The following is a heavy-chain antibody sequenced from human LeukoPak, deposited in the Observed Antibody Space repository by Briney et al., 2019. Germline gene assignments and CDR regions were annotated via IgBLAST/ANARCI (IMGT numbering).Heavy chain of an antibody. CDR1: GYTFSSYD. CDR3: AIRAGTDAFDI. D-gene: IGHD3-3*01. V-gene: IGHV1-8*01. Sequence: GASVKVSCKASGYTFSSYDINWVREATGQGLEWMGWMIPNSGNTGYAQKFQGRVTMTRNISISTAYMELSSLRSEDTAVYYCAIRAGTDAFDIWGQGTVVTVSS. CDR2: MIPNSGNT. J-gene: IGHJ3*02.